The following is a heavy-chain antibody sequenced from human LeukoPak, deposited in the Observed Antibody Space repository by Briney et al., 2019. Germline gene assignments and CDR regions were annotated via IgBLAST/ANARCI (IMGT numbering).Heavy chain of an antibody. CDR3: VRLCWGNQLAGFDS. V-gene: IGHV3-7*01. CDR2: MRRDGNEI. J-gene: IGHJ4*02. CDR1: GFTFSTYW. Sequence: PEGSLRLSCSASGFTFSTYWMSWVRQAPGKGLEWVANMRRDGNEIYYLDSVRGRFTISRDSAKNSLYLQMNSLRAEDTAVYYCVRLCWGNQLAGFDSWGQGTLVTVSS. D-gene: IGHD3-10*02.